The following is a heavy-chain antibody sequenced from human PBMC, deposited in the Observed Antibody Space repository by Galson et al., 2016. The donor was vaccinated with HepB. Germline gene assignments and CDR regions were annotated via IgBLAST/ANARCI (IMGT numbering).Heavy chain of an antibody. Sequence: SLRLSCAASGFPFSTYGFFWVRQAPGKGLEWVALIWHDGGNKYYADSVKGRFTISRDDSKNTLYLQMNGLSPADTAVYYCARARYSSRTIMYYFDYWGQGTLVTVSS. CDR3: ARARYSSRTIMYYFDY. CDR2: IWHDGGNK. CDR1: GFPFSTYG. V-gene: IGHV3-33*01. J-gene: IGHJ4*02. D-gene: IGHD6-13*01.